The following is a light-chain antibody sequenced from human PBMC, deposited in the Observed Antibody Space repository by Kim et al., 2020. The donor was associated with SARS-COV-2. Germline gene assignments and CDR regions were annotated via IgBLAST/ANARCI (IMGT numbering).Light chain of an antibody. J-gene: IGLJ3*02. CDR1: KNDVGNQG. V-gene: IGLV10-54*01. Sequence: QTAPLTCTGNKNDVGNQGVAWLQQRRGHPPKLLSYRNDNRPSGISERFSASRSGNTASLTITGLQPEDEADYYCSAWDFSISAWVFGGGTKLTVL. CDR2: RND. CDR3: SAWDFSISAWV.